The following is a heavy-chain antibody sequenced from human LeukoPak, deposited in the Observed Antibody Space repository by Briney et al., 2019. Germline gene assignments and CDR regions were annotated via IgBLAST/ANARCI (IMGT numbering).Heavy chain of an antibody. CDR3: ARLDPNWYFEL. CDR2: IYYSGST. CDR1: GASITSYY. Sequence: SETLSLTCTVSGASITSYYWGWIRQPPGKGLECIGYIYYSGSTNYNPSLTRRVSMSVGTSRAQFSLRLSSVTAADTAVYYCARLDPNWYFELWGRGTLVTVSS. V-gene: IGHV4-59*08. J-gene: IGHJ2*01.